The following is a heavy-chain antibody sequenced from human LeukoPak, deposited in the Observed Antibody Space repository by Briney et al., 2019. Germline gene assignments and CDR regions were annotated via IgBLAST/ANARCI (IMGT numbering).Heavy chain of an antibody. Sequence: GGSLRLSCAASGFTFSSYSMNWVRQAPGKGLEWVSSISSSSSYIYYADSVKGRFTISRDNAKNSLYLQMNSLRAEDTAVYYCAKDHELRDSSSSGWYRFDPWGQGTLVTVSS. V-gene: IGHV3-21*04. CDR1: GFTFSSYS. J-gene: IGHJ5*02. CDR2: ISSSSSYI. D-gene: IGHD6-19*01. CDR3: AKDHELRDSSSSGWYRFDP.